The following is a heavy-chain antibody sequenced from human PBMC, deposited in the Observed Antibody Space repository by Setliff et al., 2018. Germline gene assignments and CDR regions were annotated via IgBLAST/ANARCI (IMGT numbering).Heavy chain of an antibody. Sequence: GGSLRLSCAASGFTFSDYAMSWVRQAPGKGLEWVSTISGSAGSIHLADSVKGRFTISRDNSKNTLYLQMNSLRPEDTAVYYCARTCSGSGCYAGLGSWGQGTPVTVSS. CDR1: GFTFSDYA. CDR3: ARTCSGSGCYAGLGS. V-gene: IGHV3-23*01. J-gene: IGHJ5*02. D-gene: IGHD2-15*01. CDR2: ISGSAGSI.